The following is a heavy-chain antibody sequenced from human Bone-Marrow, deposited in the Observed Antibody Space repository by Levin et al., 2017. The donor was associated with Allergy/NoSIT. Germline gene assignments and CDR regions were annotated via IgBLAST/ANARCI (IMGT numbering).Heavy chain of an antibody. D-gene: IGHD2-8*01. CDR3: ARCKLAPFDY. CDR1: GVSFRGYY. V-gene: IGHV4-34*01. CDR2: INHGGST. J-gene: IGHJ4*02. Sequence: SETLSLTCAVSGVSFRGYYWSWIRQPPGKGLEWIGEINHGGSTNYNPSLKSRVTISVDTSKNQFSLKLSSVTAADTAVYYCARCKLAPFDYWGQGTLVTVSS.